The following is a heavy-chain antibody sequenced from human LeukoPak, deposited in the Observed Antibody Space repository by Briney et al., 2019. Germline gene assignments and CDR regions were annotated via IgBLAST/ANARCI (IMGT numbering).Heavy chain of an antibody. CDR1: GYTFTSYY. J-gene: IGHJ4*02. D-gene: IGHD6-19*01. CDR3: ARGGSLAAAPHRYYFDY. CDR2: INPSGGST. V-gene: IGHV1-46*01. Sequence: GASVKVSCKASGYTFTSYYMHWVRQAPGQGLEWMGIINPSGGSTTYAQKFQGRVTMTRDTSTSTVYMGLSSLRSEDTAVFYCARGGSLAAAPHRYYFDYWGQGTLVTVSS.